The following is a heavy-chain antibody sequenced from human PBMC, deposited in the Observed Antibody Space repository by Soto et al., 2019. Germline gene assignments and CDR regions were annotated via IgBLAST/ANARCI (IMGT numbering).Heavy chain of an antibody. V-gene: IGHV4-39*01. CDR3: ARHSHEDHGDPNWFDP. Sequence: QVQLQESGPRLVKPSETLSLTCTVSGGSISSNIYYWGWIRQPPGKGLEWIGSIYYTGNTFYNPSLKSRVALSVDTSENQFSLKLSSVTAADTAVYYCARHSHEDHGDPNWFDPWGQGTLVTVSS. CDR2: IYYTGNT. CDR1: GGSISSNIYY. D-gene: IGHD4-17*01. J-gene: IGHJ5*01.